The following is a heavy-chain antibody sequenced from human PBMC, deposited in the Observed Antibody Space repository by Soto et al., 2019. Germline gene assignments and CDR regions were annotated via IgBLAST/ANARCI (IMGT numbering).Heavy chain of an antibody. D-gene: IGHD2-15*01. Sequence: QVQLVQSGAEVKKPGSSVKVSCKASGGTFSSYAISWVRQAPGQGLEWMGGIIPIFGTANYAQKFQGRVTITGDESTSTAYMELSSLRSEDTAVYYCAREICSGGSCYSGYYYYGMDVWGQGTTVTVSS. CDR1: GGTFSSYA. V-gene: IGHV1-69*01. CDR3: AREICSGGSCYSGYYYYGMDV. J-gene: IGHJ6*02. CDR2: IIPIFGTA.